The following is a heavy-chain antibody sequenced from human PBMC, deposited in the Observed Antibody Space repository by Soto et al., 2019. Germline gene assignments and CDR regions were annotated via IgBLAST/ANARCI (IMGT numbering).Heavy chain of an antibody. Sequence: GSLRLSCAASGFTFSSYAMSWVRQAPGKGLEWVSAISGSGGSTYYADSVKGRFTISRDNSKNTLYLQMNSLRAEDTAVYYCAKDYGDSGRYYYYGMDVWGQGTTVTVSS. V-gene: IGHV3-23*01. D-gene: IGHD4-17*01. CDR1: GFTFSSYA. J-gene: IGHJ6*02. CDR2: ISGSGGST. CDR3: AKDYGDSGRYYYYGMDV.